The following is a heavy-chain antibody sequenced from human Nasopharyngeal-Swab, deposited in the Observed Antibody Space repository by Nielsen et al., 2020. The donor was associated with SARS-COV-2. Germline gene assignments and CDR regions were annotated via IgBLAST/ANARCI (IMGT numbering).Heavy chain of an antibody. V-gene: IGHV4-34*01. CDR2: VDHSGNT. J-gene: IGHJ4*02. D-gene: IGHD3-16*01. CDR3: ARRNWGLRY. CDR1: GGPFIGYQ. Sequence: SETLSLTCAVSGGPFIGYQWNWIRQPPGKGLEWIVEVDHSGNTNYNPSLKSRVIISADTSRSQFSLKLTSVTAADTAVYYCARRNWGLRYWGQGTLVTVSS.